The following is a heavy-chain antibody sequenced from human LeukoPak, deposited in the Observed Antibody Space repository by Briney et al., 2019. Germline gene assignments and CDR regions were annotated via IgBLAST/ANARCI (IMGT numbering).Heavy chain of an antibody. J-gene: IGHJ4*02. CDR3: ASPYCSGGSCYRGGEFDY. V-gene: IGHV4-39*01. Sequence: SETLFLSCTVSGVSISSSSYYWGWIRQPRGKGLEWIGSIYFSGSTYYNPSLKSRVTISVDTSKNQFSLKLSSVTAADTAVYYCASPYCSGGSCYRGGEFDYWGQGTLVTVSS. CDR2: IYFSGST. CDR1: GVSISSSSYY. D-gene: IGHD2-15*01.